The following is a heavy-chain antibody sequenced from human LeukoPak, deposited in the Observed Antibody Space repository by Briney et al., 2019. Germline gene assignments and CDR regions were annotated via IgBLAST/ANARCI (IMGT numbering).Heavy chain of an antibody. CDR1: GYYISNDDY. CDR2: IYHTGSS. CDR3: AKSNGYGLVDI. D-gene: IGHD3-10*01. V-gene: IGHV4-38-2*02. J-gene: IGHJ3*02. Sequence: SETLSLTCTVSGYYISNDDYWGWMRQPPGKGLEWIGSIYHTGSSYYNPSLKSRVSISVDTSRNQFSLKLNSVTAADTAVYYCAKSNGYGLVDIWGQGTMVTVSS.